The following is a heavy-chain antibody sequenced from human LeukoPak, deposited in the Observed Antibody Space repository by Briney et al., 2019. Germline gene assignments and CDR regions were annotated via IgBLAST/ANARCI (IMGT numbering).Heavy chain of an antibody. J-gene: IGHJ4*02. CDR2: ISGSGGST. CDR3: ARDLHSSSYDYVWGRPPYYFDY. CDR1: GFTFSSYA. Sequence: PGGSLRLSCAASGFTFSSYAMSCVRQAPGKGLEWVSAISGSGGSTYYADSVKGRFPISRDNAKNSLYLQMNSLRAEDTAVYYCARDLHSSSYDYVWGRPPYYFDYWGQGTLVTVSS. D-gene: IGHD3-16*01. V-gene: IGHV3-23*01.